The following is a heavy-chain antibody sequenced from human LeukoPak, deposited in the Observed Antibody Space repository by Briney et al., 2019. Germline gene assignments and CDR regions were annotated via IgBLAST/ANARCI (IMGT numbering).Heavy chain of an antibody. Sequence: PSETLSLTCTVSGGSISSYYWSWIRQPPGKGLEWIGYIYYSGSTNYNPSLKSRVTISVDTSKTHFSLKLSSVTAADTAVYYCARLNPILSHMNAFDIWGQGTMVTVSS. V-gene: IGHV4-59*08. D-gene: IGHD2-21*01. CDR1: GGSISSYY. J-gene: IGHJ3*02. CDR2: IYYSGST. CDR3: ARLNPILSHMNAFDI.